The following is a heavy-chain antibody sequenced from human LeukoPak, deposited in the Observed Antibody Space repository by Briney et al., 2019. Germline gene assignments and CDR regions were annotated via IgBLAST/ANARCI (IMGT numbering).Heavy chain of an antibody. CDR3: ARVSRLGAFFDY. CDR1: GFTFSSYD. D-gene: IGHD3-10*01. Sequence: GGSLRLSCAVSGFTFSSYDMHWVRQATGKGLEWVSAIGTAGDTYYPGSVKGRFTISRENAKNSLYLQMNSLRAGDTAVYYCARVSRLGAFFDYWGQGTLVTVSS. V-gene: IGHV3-13*01. J-gene: IGHJ4*02. CDR2: IGTAGDT.